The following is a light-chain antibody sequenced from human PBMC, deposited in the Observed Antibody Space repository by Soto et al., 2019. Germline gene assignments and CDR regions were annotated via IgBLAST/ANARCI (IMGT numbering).Light chain of an antibody. Sequence: QAVVTQPASVSGSPGQSITISCTGTSSDVGAYNYVSWYQQHPGKAPKLMIFDVSNRPSGVSNRFSGSKSGNTASLTISGLQAEDEADYYCSSYTTATPRVFGGGTKLTVL. CDR2: DVS. CDR1: SSDVGAYNY. V-gene: IGLV2-14*01. J-gene: IGLJ3*02. CDR3: SSYTTATPRV.